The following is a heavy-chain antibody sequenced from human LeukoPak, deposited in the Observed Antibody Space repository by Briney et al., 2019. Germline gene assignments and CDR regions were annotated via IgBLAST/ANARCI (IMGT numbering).Heavy chain of an antibody. CDR2: VWYDGDNK. D-gene: IGHD3-16*02. V-gene: IGHV3-33*01. J-gene: IGHJ4*02. Sequence: GRSLRLSCAASGFTFSSFGLHWVRQAPGKGLEWVALVWYDGDNKYYADSVKGRFTISRDNSKNTLYLQMNSLSAEDTAVYYCARLSYYFAYWGQGTLVTVSS. CDR3: ARLSYYFAY. CDR1: GFTFSSFG.